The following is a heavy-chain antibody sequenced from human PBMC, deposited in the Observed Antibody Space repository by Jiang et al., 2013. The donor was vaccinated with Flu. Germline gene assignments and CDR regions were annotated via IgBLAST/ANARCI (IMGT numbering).Heavy chain of an antibody. V-gene: IGHV4-38-2*02. CDR2: IYHSGST. Sequence: YGSGLVKPSETLSLTCTVSGYSISSGYYWGWIRQPPGKGLEWIGSIYHSGSTYYNPSLKSRVTISVDTSKNQFSLKLSSVTAADTAVYYCARGRYSGSYLIYWGQGNPGHRLL. J-gene: IGHJ4*02. CDR3: ARGRYSGSYLIY. CDR1: GYSISSGYY. D-gene: IGHD1-26*01.